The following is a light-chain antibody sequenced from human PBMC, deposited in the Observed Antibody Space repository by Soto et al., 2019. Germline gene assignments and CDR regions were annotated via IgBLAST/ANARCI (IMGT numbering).Light chain of an antibody. Sequence: DIVMTQSPDSRAVSLDERAAINCKSSQSIFYSSNNKNYLTWYLQKPGQSPQLLIYLGSNRASGVPDRFSGSRSGTDFTLKISRVEAEDVGVYYCMQALQTPITFGQGTRLEI. V-gene: IGKV2-28*01. CDR3: MQALQTPIT. J-gene: IGKJ5*01. CDR2: LGS. CDR1: QSIFYSSNNKNY.